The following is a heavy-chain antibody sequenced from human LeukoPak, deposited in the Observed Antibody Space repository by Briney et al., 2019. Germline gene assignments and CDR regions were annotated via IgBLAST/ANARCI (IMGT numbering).Heavy chain of an antibody. J-gene: IGHJ4*02. Sequence: GGSLRLSCAASGFSFSSYWMHWIRQAPGKGLVSVARIRGDGYATNYADSVKGRFTISRDNAKDTLYLQMNSLRAEDSALYYCAGGDLLATDFWGQGTLVTVSS. CDR1: GFSFSSYW. CDR3: AGGDLLATDF. V-gene: IGHV3-74*01. D-gene: IGHD3-9*01. CDR2: IRGDGYAT.